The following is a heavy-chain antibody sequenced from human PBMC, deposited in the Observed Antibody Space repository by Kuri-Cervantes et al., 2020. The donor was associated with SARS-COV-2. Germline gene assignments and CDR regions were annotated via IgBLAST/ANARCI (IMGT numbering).Heavy chain of an antibody. CDR3: ARGRLWPRIFGSGWYVLDY. J-gene: IGHJ4*02. CDR1: GYTFTSYD. Sequence: ASVKVSCKASGYTFTSYDINWVRQATGQGLEWMGWMNPNSGNTGYAQKFQGRVTMTRNTSVSTAYMELSSLRSEDTAVYYCARGRLWPRIFGSGWYVLDYWGQGTLVTVSS. D-gene: IGHD6-19*01. V-gene: IGHV1-8*02. CDR2: MNPNSGNT.